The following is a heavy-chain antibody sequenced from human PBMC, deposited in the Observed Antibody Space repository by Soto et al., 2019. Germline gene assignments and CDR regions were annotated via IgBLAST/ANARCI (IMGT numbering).Heavy chain of an antibody. Sequence: ASVNVSCKASGPTFTTYDINWVRQAPGQGLEWLGWMDPNSGSTGYAQNFQGRITMTRNISRNTAHMELSSLQSEDTAVYYCARERKFDFWRKGLDVWGQGTTVTVSS. CDR3: ARERKFDFWRKGLDV. J-gene: IGHJ6*02. CDR1: GPTFTTYD. V-gene: IGHV1-8*01. CDR2: MDPNSGST. D-gene: IGHD3-3*01.